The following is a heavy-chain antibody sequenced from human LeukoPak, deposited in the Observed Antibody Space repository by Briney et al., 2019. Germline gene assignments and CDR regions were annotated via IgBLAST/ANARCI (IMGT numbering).Heavy chain of an antibody. V-gene: IGHV3-23*01. J-gene: IGHJ4*02. Sequence: GGSLRLSCAASGFTFSSYVMSWVRQAPGKGLEWVSAISGSGGSTYYADSVKGRFTISRDNSKNTLYLQMNSLRAEDTAVYYCAKDYGSGSYYNSFTDYWGQGTLVTVSS. D-gene: IGHD3-10*01. CDR3: AKDYGSGSYYNSFTDY. CDR1: GFTFSSYV. CDR2: ISGSGGST.